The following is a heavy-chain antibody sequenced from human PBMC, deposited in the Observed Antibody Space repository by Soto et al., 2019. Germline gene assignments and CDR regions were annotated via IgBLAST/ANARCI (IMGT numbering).Heavy chain of an antibody. V-gene: IGHV1-3*01. CDR1: GYTFTAYA. CDR3: ARRRKSISYYDTTDYFYYFDY. J-gene: IGHJ4*02. D-gene: IGHD3-22*01. CDR2: ISVANGKT. Sequence: ASVKVSCKASGYTFTAYALHWVRQAPGQRLEWMGWISVANGKTKYSQKFQDRVTITIDTSASTAYMELSSLRSEDTAMYYCARRRKSISYYDTTDYFYYFDYWGQGTLVTVSS.